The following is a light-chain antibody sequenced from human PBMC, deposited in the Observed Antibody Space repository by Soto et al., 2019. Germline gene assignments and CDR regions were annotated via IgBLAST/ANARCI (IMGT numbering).Light chain of an antibody. J-gene: IGKJ1*01. CDR1: QSVSSY. Sequence: EIVLTKSPATLSLSPGEIATLSSRASQSVSSYLAWYQQKPGQAPRLLIYDASNRATGIPARFSGSGSGTDFTLTISSLEPEDFAVYYCQQRSNWPWTFGQGTKVEI. V-gene: IGKV3-11*01. CDR2: DAS. CDR3: QQRSNWPWT.